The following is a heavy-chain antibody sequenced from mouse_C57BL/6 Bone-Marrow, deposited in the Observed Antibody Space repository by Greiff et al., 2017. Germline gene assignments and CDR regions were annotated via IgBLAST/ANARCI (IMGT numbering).Heavy chain of an antibody. CDR1: GYAFSSYW. Sequence: QVQLQQSGAELVKPGASVKISCKASGYAFSSYWMNWVKQRPGQGLEWIGQIYPGDGDTNYNGKFKGKATLTADKSSSTAYMQLSSLTAEDAAVYCWARRDLLWLRPYAMDYWGQGTSVTVSS. V-gene: IGHV1-80*01. CDR2: IYPGDGDT. D-gene: IGHD2-2*01. J-gene: IGHJ4*01. CDR3: ARRDLLWLRPYAMDY.